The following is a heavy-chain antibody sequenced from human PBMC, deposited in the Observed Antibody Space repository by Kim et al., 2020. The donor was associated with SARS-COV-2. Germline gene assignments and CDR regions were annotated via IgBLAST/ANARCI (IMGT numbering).Heavy chain of an antibody. D-gene: IGHD3-10*01. J-gene: IGHJ6*02. CDR2: IYYSGST. Sequence: SETLSLTCTVSGGSISSSSYYWGWIRQPPGKGLEWIGSIYYSGSTYYNPSLKSRVTISVDTSKNQFSLKLSSVTAADTAVYYCARGGGIIWFGATYGMDVWGQGTTVTVSS. V-gene: IGHV4-39*01. CDR3: ARGGGIIWFGATYGMDV. CDR1: GGSISSSSYY.